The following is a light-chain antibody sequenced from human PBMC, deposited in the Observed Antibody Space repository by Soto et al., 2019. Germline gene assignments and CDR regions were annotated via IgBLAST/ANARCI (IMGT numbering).Light chain of an antibody. CDR1: QSVSSSY. J-gene: IGKJ5*01. V-gene: IGKV3D-20*02. CDR2: GAS. Sequence: EIVMTQSPATPSVSPWERATPSCRASQSVSSSYLAWYQQKPGQAPRLLIYGASSRATGIPDRFSGSGSGTDFTLTISSLEPEDFAVYYCQHRMNWPLTFGQGTRLEIK. CDR3: QHRMNWPLT.